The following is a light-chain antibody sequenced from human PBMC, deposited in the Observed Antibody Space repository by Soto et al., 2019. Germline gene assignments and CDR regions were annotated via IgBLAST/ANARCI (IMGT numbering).Light chain of an antibody. Sequence: DIQMTQSPSSLSASIGDRVTITCRANQHISNYVNWYQQRPGKAPRVLIFSASTLQSGVPSRFSGSGSGTDFTLTISSLQPEDVATYYCQKYNSAPLTFGGGTKVDIK. CDR1: QHISNY. CDR2: SAS. J-gene: IGKJ4*01. V-gene: IGKV1-27*01. CDR3: QKYNSAPLT.